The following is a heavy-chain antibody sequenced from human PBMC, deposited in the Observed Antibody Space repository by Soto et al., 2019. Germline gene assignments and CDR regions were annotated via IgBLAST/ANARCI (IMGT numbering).Heavy chain of an antibody. V-gene: IGHV1-69*06. CDR3: ARGYDSSGFRVAPKIYYYYGMDV. J-gene: IGHJ6*02. D-gene: IGHD3-22*01. CDR1: GGTFSSYA. CDR2: IIPIFGTA. Sequence: SVKVSCKASGGTFSSYAISWVRQAPGQGLEWMGGIIPIFGTANYAQKFQGRVTITADKSTSTAYMELSSLRSEDTAVYYCARGYDSSGFRVAPKIYYYYGMDVWGQGTTVTVSS.